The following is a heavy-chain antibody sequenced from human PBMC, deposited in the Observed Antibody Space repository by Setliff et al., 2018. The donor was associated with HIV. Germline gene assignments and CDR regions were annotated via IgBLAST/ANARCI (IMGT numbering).Heavy chain of an antibody. V-gene: IGHV1-18*01. D-gene: IGHD3-22*01. CDR3: ARGQVSPYYYDSSGYYFTDAFDI. CDR2: VSAYNGNT. Sequence: ASVKVSCKASGYTFTSYDISWVRQAPGQGLEWMGWVSAYNGNTNYAQKLQGRVTMTTDTSTRTAYMELRSLRSEDTAVYYCARGQVSPYYYDSSGYYFTDAFDIWGQGTMVTRLL. J-gene: IGHJ3*02. CDR1: GYTFTSYD.